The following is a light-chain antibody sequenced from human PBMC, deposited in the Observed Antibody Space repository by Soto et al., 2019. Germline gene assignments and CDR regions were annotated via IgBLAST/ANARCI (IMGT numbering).Light chain of an antibody. CDR3: SSYTGINSGISYV. CDR1: SSDVGGYNY. CDR2: EVS. J-gene: IGLJ1*01. V-gene: IGLV2-14*01. Sequence: QSALTQPASVSGSPGQSITISCTGTSSDVGGYNYVSWYQQHPGKAPKLMIYEVSYRPSGVSNRFSGSKSGNTASLTISGLQAEDEDDYYCSSYTGINSGISYVFGGGTKV.